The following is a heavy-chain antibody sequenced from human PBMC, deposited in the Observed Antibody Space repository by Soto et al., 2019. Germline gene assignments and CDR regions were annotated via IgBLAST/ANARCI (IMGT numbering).Heavy chain of an antibody. CDR2: IYYSGST. CDR3: ARAYYDFWSGYSIGWYFDL. J-gene: IGHJ2*01. CDR1: GGSISSYY. D-gene: IGHD3-3*01. Sequence: QVQLQESGPGLVKPSETLSLTCTVSGGSISSYYWSWIRQPPGKGLEWIGYIYYSGSTNYNPSLKIRVTISVDTSKNQFSLKLSSVTAADTAVYYCARAYYDFWSGYSIGWYFDLWGRGTLVTVSS. V-gene: IGHV4-59*01.